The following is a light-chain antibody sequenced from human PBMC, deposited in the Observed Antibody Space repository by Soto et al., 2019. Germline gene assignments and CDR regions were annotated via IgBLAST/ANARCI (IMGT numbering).Light chain of an antibody. J-gene: IGKJ4*01. Sequence: DIQMTQSPSSVSASVGDRVTITCRASQDISNYLAWYQQKPGKAPNLLIYTASSLQSGVPSKFNGSGSGTDFTLTISSLQPEDVATYYCQQTNSVPLTFGGGTKVEIK. CDR3: QQTNSVPLT. V-gene: IGKV1-12*01. CDR1: QDISNY. CDR2: TAS.